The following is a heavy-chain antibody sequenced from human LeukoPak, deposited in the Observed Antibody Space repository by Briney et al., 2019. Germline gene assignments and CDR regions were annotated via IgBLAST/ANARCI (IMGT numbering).Heavy chain of an antibody. V-gene: IGHV4-34*09. CDR2: INHSGST. D-gene: IGHD2-15*01. J-gene: IGHJ6*02. CDR3: ARGYCSGGSCVTGYYGMDV. CDR1: GGSFSGYY. Sequence: SETLSLTCAVYGGSFSGYYWSWIRQPPGEGLEWIGEINHSGSTNYNPSLKSRVTISVDTSKNQFSLKLSSVTAADTAVYYCARGYCSGGSCVTGYYGMDVWGQGTTVTVSS.